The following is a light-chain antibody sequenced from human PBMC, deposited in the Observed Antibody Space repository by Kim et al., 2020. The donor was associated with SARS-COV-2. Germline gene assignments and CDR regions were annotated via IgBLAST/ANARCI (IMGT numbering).Light chain of an antibody. Sequence: QSALTQPASVSGSPGQSITISCTGTSSDVGGHHYVSWYQQHSGKAPKLVIYDVTNRPSGVSNRFSGSRSGNTASLTIFGLQAEDEADYYCSSYTTTTTIFGGGTQLTVL. V-gene: IGLV2-14*03. CDR3: SSYTTTTTI. J-gene: IGLJ2*01. CDR2: DVT. CDR1: SSDVGGHHY.